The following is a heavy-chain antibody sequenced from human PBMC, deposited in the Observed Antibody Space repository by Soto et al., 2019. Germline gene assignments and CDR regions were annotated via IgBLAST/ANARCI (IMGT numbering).Heavy chain of an antibody. CDR3: ARVWGTYCSSTSCSPTYYYYMDV. D-gene: IGHD2-2*01. Sequence: SETLSLTCAVYGGSFSGYYWSWVRPPPGEGVGWVGEINHSGSTNYNPSLKSRVTISVDTSKNQFSLKLSSVTAADTAVYYCARVWGTYCSSTSCSPTYYYYMDVWGKGTTVTVSS. V-gene: IGHV4-34*01. CDR2: INHSGST. CDR1: GGSFSGYY. J-gene: IGHJ6*03.